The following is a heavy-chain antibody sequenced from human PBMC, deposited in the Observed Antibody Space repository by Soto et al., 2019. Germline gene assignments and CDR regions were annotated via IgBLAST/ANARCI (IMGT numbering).Heavy chain of an antibody. V-gene: IGHV1-2*04. CDR1: GYTFTGYY. D-gene: IGHD3-16*02. J-gene: IGHJ6*03. CDR3: ARDRAMITFGGVIPHYYYYYYMDV. CDR2: INPNSGGT. Sequence: GASVKLSCKASGYTFTGYYMHWVRQAPGQGLEWMGWINPNSGGTNYAQKFQGWVTMTRDTSISTAYMELSRLRSDDTAVYYCARDRAMITFGGVIPHYYYYYYMDVWGKGTTVTVSS.